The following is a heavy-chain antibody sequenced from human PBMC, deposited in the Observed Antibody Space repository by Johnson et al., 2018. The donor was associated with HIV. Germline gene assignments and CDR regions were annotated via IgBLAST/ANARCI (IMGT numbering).Heavy chain of an antibody. J-gene: IGHJ3*02. CDR2: ISYDGNNK. CDR1: GFTFSSYG. D-gene: IGHD1-26*01. CDR3: AKDGGSYGGAFDI. V-gene: IGHV3-30*18. Sequence: VQLVESGGGVVQSGRSLRLSCAASGFTFSSYGMHWVRQAPAKGLEWVAVISYDGNNKYYADSVKGRFTISRDNSKNTLYLQMNSLRAEDTAVYYCAKDGGSYGGAFDIWGQGTMVTVSS.